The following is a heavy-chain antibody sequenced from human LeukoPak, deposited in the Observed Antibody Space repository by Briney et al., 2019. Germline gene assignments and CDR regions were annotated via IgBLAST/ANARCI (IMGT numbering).Heavy chain of an antibody. Sequence: SETLSLTCAVYGGSFSGYYWSWIRQPPGKGLEWIGEINHSGSTNYNPSLKSRVTISVDTSKNQFSLKLSSVTAADTAVYYCARAARGGYFDWLLQNWFDPWGQGTLVTVSS. CDR1: GGSFSGYY. D-gene: IGHD3-9*01. J-gene: IGHJ5*02. CDR2: INHSGST. CDR3: ARAARGGYFDWLLQNWFDP. V-gene: IGHV4-34*01.